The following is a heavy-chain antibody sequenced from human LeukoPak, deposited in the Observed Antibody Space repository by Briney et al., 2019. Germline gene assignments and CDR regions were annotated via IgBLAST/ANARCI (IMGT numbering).Heavy chain of an antibody. CDR3: ARQRGLGSWSFDY. D-gene: IGHD2-15*01. CDR2: IFYSERT. CDR1: GGSISSSDYW. V-gene: IGHV4-39*01. Sequence: SETLSLTCAVSGGSISSSDYWWASIRQPPGKGLDWIASIFYSERTHYNPSLQSRVIISVDTSKNQFSLELNSVTAADTAVYYCARQRGLGSWSFDYWGQGALVTVSS. J-gene: IGHJ4*02.